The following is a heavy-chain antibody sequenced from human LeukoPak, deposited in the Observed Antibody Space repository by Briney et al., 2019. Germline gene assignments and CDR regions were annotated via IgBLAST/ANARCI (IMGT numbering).Heavy chain of an antibody. CDR1: GFTVSNNY. J-gene: IGHJ4*02. CDR3: AGYCSSTSCSPPGFGY. CDR2: INSDGSST. D-gene: IGHD2-2*01. V-gene: IGHV3-74*01. Sequence: PGGSLRLSCAASGFTVSNNYLSWVRQAPGKGLVWVSRINSDGSSTSYAGSVKGRFTISRDNAKNTLYLQMNSLRAEDTAVYYCAGYCSSTSCSPPGFGYWGQGTLVTVSS.